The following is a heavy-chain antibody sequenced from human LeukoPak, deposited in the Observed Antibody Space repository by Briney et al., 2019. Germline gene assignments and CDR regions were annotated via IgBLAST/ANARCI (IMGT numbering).Heavy chain of an antibody. D-gene: IGHD4-17*01. V-gene: IGHV3-21*01. CDR3: ARDGTTVPTRTFDY. CDR2: ISSSSSYI. J-gene: IGHJ4*02. Sequence: GGSLRLSCAASGFTFSSYEMNWVRQAPGKGLEWVSSISSSSSYIYYADSVKGRFTISRDNAKNSLYLQMNSLRAEDTAVYYCARDGTTVPTRTFDYWGQGTLVTVSS. CDR1: GFTFSSYE.